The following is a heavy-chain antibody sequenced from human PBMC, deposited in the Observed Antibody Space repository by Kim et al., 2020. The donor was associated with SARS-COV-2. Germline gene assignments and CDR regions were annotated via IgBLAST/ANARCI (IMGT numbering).Heavy chain of an antibody. D-gene: IGHD1-26*01. J-gene: IGHJ4*02. CDR3: ARATSGSYHAGLDY. V-gene: IGHV1-18*01. CDR1: GYTFTSYG. Sequence: ASVKVSCKASGYTFTSYGLSWVRQAPGQGLEWMGWISAYNGNTNYAQNLQDRVTMTTDTSTNSAYMELRSLRSDDTAVYYCARATSGSYHAGLDYWGQGTLVTVSS. CDR2: ISAYNGNT.